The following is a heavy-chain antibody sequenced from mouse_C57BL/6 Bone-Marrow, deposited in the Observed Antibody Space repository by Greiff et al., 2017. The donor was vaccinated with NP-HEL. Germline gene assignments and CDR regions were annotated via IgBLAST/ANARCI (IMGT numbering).Heavy chain of an antibody. CDR2: IYPGDGDT. V-gene: IGHV1-82*01. Sequence: LVESGPELVKPGASVKISCKASGYAFSSSWMNWVKQRPGKGLEWIGRIYPGDGDTNYNGKFKGKATLTADKSSSTAYMQLSSLTSEDSAVYFCARGYYGSSIFDYWGQGTTLTVSS. CDR1: GYAFSSSW. J-gene: IGHJ2*01. CDR3: ARGYYGSSIFDY. D-gene: IGHD1-1*01.